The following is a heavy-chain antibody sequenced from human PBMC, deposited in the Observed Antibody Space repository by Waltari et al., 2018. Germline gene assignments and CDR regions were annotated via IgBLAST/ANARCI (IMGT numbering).Heavy chain of an antibody. V-gene: IGHV3-66*01. D-gene: IGHD3-16*01. CDR1: GFTVGTNY. CDR2: IYSGGST. Sequence: EVKLVESGGGLVQPGGSLRLACTASGFTVGTNYMTWVRQAPGEGLEWVSLIYSGGSTYYADSVKGRFTISRDSSKNTLYLQMNSLRAEDSAVYYCARDGNGGGVWGRGTTVTVSS. CDR3: ARDGNGGGV. J-gene: IGHJ6*02.